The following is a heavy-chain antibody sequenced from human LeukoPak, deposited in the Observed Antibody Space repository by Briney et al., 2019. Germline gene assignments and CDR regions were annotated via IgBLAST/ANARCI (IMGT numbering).Heavy chain of an antibody. V-gene: IGHV3-53*01. Sequence: GGSLRLSCAASGFTVSSNYMSWVRQAPGKGLEWVSVIYSGGSIYYADSVKGRFTISRDNSKNTLYLQMNSLRAEDTAVYYCAKGYSSAWYYFDYWGQGTLVTVSS. D-gene: IGHD6-19*01. J-gene: IGHJ4*02. CDR2: IYSGGSI. CDR1: GFTVSSNY. CDR3: AKGYSSAWYYFDY.